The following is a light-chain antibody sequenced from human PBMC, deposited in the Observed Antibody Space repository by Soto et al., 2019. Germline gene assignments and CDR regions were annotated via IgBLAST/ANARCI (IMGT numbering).Light chain of an antibody. V-gene: IGKV3-20*01. J-gene: IGKJ1*01. CDR2: GAS. Sequence: EIVLTQSPGTMSLSPGERATLSCRASQSVSSNYLAWYQQKPGQAHRLLIYGASSKATGSPDMFSGSGSGTEFTLTISRLEHEDFEVYYCQQYGGSPRTFGQGTKVEIK. CDR3: QQYGGSPRT. CDR1: QSVSSNY.